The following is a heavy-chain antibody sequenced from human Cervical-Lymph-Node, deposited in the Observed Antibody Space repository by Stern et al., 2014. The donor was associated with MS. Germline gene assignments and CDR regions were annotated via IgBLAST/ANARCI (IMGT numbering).Heavy chain of an antibody. CDR3: ARMDYGDSALRYYYGMDV. J-gene: IGHJ6*02. CDR2: INPSGGST. V-gene: IGHV1-46*01. CDR1: GYTFTSYY. Sequence: QLVQSGAEVKKPGASVKVSCKASGYTFTSYYMHWVRQAPGQGLEWMGIINPSGGSTSYAQKFQGRVTMTRDTSTSTVYMELSSLRSEDTAVYYCARMDYGDSALRYYYGMDVWGQGTTVTVSS. D-gene: IGHD4-17*01.